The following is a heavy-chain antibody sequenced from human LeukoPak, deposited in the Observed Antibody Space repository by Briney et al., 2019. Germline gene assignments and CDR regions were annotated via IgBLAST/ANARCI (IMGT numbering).Heavy chain of an antibody. V-gene: IGHV4-59*08. Sequence: SETLSLTCTVSGGSISNYYWSWIRQPPGKGLEWIGYVYYSGISNYNPSPTSRVTISADTSTNPLSLKLSSVTATDTAVYYCASLSQDCGDYSLRYWGQGTLVTVSS. CDR3: ASLSQDCGDYSLRY. D-gene: IGHD4-17*01. CDR2: VYYSGIS. CDR1: GGSISNYY. J-gene: IGHJ4*02.